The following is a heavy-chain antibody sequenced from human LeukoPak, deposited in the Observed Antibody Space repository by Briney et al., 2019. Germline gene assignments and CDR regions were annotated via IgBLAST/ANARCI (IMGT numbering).Heavy chain of an antibody. V-gene: IGHV1-46*01. CDR1: GYTFTSYY. CDR2: INPSGGST. J-gene: IGHJ4*02. CDR3: ASSSSWYGSVDY. D-gene: IGHD6-13*01. Sequence: ASVKVSCKASGYTFTSYYMHWVRQAPGQGLEWMGIINPSGGSTSYAQKFQGRVTMTRDTSTSTVYMELSSLRSEDTAVYYCASSSSWYGSVDYWGQGTLVTVSS.